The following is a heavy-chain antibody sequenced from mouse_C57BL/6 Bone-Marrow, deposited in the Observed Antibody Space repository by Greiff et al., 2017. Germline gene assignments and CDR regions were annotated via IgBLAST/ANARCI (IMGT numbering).Heavy chain of an antibody. D-gene: IGHD2-3*01. Sequence: VQLLESGAELMKPGASVKLSCKATGYTFTGYWIEWVKQRPGHGLEWIGEILPGSGSTNYNAKFKGKATFTADTSSNTAYMQLSSLTTEDSAIYYCARSRDGYSFAYWGQGTLVTVSA. CDR1: GYTFTGYW. CDR3: ARSRDGYSFAY. CDR2: ILPGSGST. V-gene: IGHV1-9*01. J-gene: IGHJ3*01.